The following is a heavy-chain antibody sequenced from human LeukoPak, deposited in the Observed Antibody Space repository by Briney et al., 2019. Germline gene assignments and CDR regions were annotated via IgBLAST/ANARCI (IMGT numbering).Heavy chain of an antibody. CDR1: GYTFSNYG. Sequence: ASVKVSCKASGYTFSNYGISWVRQAHGQGLEWMGWISAYNGNTYYEQKFQGRVTMTTDTPTNTAHMELRSLRSDDTAVYYCARDRYYFDSSDYCFFDYWGQGTLVTVSS. V-gene: IGHV1-18*01. J-gene: IGHJ4*02. CDR2: ISAYNGNT. D-gene: IGHD3-22*01. CDR3: ARDRYYFDSSDYCFFDY.